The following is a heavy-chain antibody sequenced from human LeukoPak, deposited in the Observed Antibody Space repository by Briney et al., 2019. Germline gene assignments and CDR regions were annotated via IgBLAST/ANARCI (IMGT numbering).Heavy chain of an antibody. V-gene: IGHV4-38-2*01. CDR1: GYSIRSGYY. CDR3: GRVLVGSGSCYYE. J-gene: IGHJ4*02. Sequence: SETLSLTCAVSGYSIRSGYYWGWLRQPPGEGLEWIASIYHTGTTYSNPPLKTRVTISLETSKNQFSLKLSSVTAADTALYYCGRVLVGSGSCYYEWGQGTLVTVSS. CDR2: IYHTGTT. D-gene: IGHD3-10*01.